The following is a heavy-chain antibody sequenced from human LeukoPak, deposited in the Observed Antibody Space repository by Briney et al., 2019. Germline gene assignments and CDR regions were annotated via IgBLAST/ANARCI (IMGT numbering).Heavy chain of an antibody. CDR3: AKGGDYSYWGYYFDY. J-gene: IGHJ4*02. Sequence: GGSLRLSCAASGFTFSSYSMSWVRQAPGKGLEWVSAISGSGGSTYYADSGKGRFTISRDNSKNTLYLQMNSLRAEDSAVYYCAKGGDYSYWGYYFDYWGQGTLGTVSS. D-gene: IGHD2-8*02. CDR1: GFTFSSYS. V-gene: IGHV3-23*01. CDR2: ISGSGGST.